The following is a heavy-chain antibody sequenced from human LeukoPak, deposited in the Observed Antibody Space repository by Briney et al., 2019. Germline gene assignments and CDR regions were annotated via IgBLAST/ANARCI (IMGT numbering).Heavy chain of an antibody. D-gene: IGHD3-10*01. J-gene: IGHJ5*02. Sequence: GSLRLSCAASGFTFDDYGMSWIRQPPGKGLEWIGYIYYSGSTNYNPSLKSRVTISVDTSKNQFSLKLSSVTAADTAVYYCARGYLGVRGVGNWFDPWGQGTLVTVSS. CDR2: IYYSGST. CDR3: ARGYLGVRGVGNWFDP. CDR1: GFTFDDYG. V-gene: IGHV4-59*01.